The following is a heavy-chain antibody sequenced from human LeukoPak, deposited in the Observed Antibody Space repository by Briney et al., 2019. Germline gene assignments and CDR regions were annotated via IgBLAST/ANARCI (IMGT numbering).Heavy chain of an antibody. CDR3: APIFGDYSDFDS. J-gene: IGHJ4*02. CDR1: GGSFSNYY. D-gene: IGHD4-17*01. CDR2: ITHHGST. V-gene: IGHV4-34*01. Sequence: PSETLSLTCAVYGGSFSNYYLSWVRQPPGKGLEWIGEITHHGSTNYNPSLKSRVIILVDTSKSQFSLRLTSVAAADTAVYYCAPIFGDYSDFDSWGQGTLVTVSS.